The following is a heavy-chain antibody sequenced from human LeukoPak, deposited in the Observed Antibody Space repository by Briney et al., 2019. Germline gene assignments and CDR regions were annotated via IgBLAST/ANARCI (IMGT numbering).Heavy chain of an antibody. CDR1: GGSISSSSYY. CDR3: ARVRVEFYWYFDL. Sequence: TSETLSLTCTVSGGSISSSSYYWGWIRQPPGKGLEWIGSIYYSGSTYYNPSLKSRVTISVDTSKNQFSLKLSSVTAADTAVYYCARVRVEFYWYFDLWGRGTLVTVSS. CDR2: IYYSGST. J-gene: IGHJ2*01. V-gene: IGHV4-39*07.